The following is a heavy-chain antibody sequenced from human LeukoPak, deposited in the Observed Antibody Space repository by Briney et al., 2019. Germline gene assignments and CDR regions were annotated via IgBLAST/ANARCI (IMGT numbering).Heavy chain of an antibody. J-gene: IGHJ5*02. CDR2: ISSSSSYI. CDR3: ADDCSSTSCYNRGA. D-gene: IGHD2-2*02. V-gene: IGHV3-21*01. Sequence: PGGSLRLSCAASGFTFSSYSMNWVRQAPGKGLEWVSSISSSSSYIYYADSVKGRFTISRDNAKISLYLQMNSLRAEDTAVYYCADDCSSTSCYNRGAWGQGTLVTVSS. CDR1: GFTFSSYS.